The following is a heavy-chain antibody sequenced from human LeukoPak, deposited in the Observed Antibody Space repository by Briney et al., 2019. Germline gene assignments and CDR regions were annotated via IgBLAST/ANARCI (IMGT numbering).Heavy chain of an antibody. CDR1: GFTFSSYS. CDR2: ISNNGGYT. CDR3: AKQLGYCSDGSCYFPY. J-gene: IGHJ4*02. D-gene: IGHD2-15*01. Sequence: GGSLRLSCAASGFTFSSYSMNWVRQAPGKGLEWVSAISNNGGYTYYADSVQGRFTISRDNSKSTLCLQMDSLRAEDTAVYYCAKQLGYCSDGSCYFPYWGQGTLVTVSS. V-gene: IGHV3-23*01.